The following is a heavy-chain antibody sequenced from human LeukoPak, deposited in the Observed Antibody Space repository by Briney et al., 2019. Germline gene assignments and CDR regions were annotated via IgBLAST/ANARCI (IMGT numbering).Heavy chain of an antibody. J-gene: IGHJ5*02. D-gene: IGHD1-1*01. CDR1: RFTFSNYG. Sequence: PGRSLRLSCAASRFTFSNYGMDWVRQAPGKGLEWVAVIWYDGSNKYYADSVKGRFTISRDNSKNTLYLQMNSLRAEDTAVYYCARNWNNCLDPWGQGTLVTVSS. CDR3: ARNWNNCLDP. CDR2: IWYDGSNK. V-gene: IGHV3-33*01.